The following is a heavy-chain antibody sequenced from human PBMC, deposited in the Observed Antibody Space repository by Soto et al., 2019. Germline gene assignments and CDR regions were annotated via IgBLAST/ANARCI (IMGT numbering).Heavy chain of an antibody. CDR2: IYYSGST. CDR3: ARLKRGSAATGLNP. CDR1: GGSISSSSYY. Sequence: QLQLQESGPGLVKPSETLSLTCTVSGGSISSSSYYWGWIRQPPGKGLEWIGSIYYSGSTYYNPSLKSRVTISVDTSKNQVSLKLSSVTAADTAVYYCARLKRGSAATGLNPWGQGTLVTVSS. D-gene: IGHD2-15*01. V-gene: IGHV4-39*01. J-gene: IGHJ5*02.